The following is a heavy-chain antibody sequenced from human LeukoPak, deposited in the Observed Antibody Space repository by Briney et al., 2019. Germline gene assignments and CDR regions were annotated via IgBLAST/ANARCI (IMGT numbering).Heavy chain of an antibody. J-gene: IGHJ4*02. D-gene: IGHD6-13*01. Sequence: SETLSLTCTVSGGSISSSSYYWGWIRQPPGKGLELIGSIYYSGSTYYNPSLKSRVTISVDTSKNQFSLKLSSVTAADTAVYYCARAPQYRSSWYPGYFDYWGQGTLVTVSS. V-gene: IGHV4-39*07. CDR3: ARAPQYRSSWYPGYFDY. CDR1: GGSISSSSYY. CDR2: IYYSGST.